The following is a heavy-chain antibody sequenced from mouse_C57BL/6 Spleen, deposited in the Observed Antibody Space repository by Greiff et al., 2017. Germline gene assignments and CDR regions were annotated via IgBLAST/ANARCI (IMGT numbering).Heavy chain of an antibody. D-gene: IGHD2-1*01. J-gene: IGHJ2*01. V-gene: IGHV1-50*01. CDR3: ASRGGYGNYEGY. CDR1: GYTFTSYW. Sequence: VQLQQSGAELVKPGASVKLSCKASGYTFTSYWMQWVKQRPGQGLEWIGEIDPSDSYTNYNQKFKGKATLTVDTSSSTAYMQLSSLTSEDSAVYYCASRGGYGNYEGYWGQGTTLTVSS. CDR2: IDPSDSYT.